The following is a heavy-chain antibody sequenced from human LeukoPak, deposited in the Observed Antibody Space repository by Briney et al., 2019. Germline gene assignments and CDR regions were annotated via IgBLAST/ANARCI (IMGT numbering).Heavy chain of an antibody. Sequence: GASVTVSCKASGYTFTGYYMHWVRQAPGQGLEWMGWINPNSGGTNYAQKFQGRVTMTRDTSISTAYMELSRLRSDDTALYYCARAYSGSYQFDYWGQGTLVTVSS. CDR1: GYTFTGYY. J-gene: IGHJ4*02. D-gene: IGHD1-26*01. CDR2: INPNSGGT. CDR3: ARAYSGSYQFDY. V-gene: IGHV1-2*02.